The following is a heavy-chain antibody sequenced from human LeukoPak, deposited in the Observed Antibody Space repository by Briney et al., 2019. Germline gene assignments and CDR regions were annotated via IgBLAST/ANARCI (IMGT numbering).Heavy chain of an antibody. Sequence: GESLKISCKGSGYRFTNYWIGWVRQMPGKGLEWMGIIYPGDSDTRYSPSFQGQVTISADKSISTAYLQWSSLKASDTAMYYCARRGYYTDDAFDIWGQGTMVTVSS. CDR1: GYRFTNYW. CDR2: IYPGDSDT. V-gene: IGHV5-51*01. J-gene: IGHJ3*02. CDR3: ARRGYYTDDAFDI. D-gene: IGHD3-3*01.